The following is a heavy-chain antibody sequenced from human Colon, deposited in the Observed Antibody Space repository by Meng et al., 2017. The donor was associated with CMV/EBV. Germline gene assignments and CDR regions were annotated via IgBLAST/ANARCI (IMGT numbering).Heavy chain of an antibody. D-gene: IGHD3-16*01. V-gene: IGHV3-30*02. CDR3: AQSLDPVTPRDFYYGMDI. Sequence: GESLKISCAASGFTFSSYAMHWVRQAPGKGLEWVAFIRYDGSTIYYGDSVKGRLTISRDNSKNTLFLEMNSLRVEDTAVYYCAQSLDPVTPRDFYYGMDIWGQGTTVTVSS. CDR1: GFTFSSYA. CDR2: IRYDGSTI. J-gene: IGHJ6*02.